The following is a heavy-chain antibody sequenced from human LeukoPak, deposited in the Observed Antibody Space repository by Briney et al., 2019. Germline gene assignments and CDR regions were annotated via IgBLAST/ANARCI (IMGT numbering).Heavy chain of an antibody. Sequence: PGGAPRLSFAASGFTFSDYYMDWGRQAPGVGLEWVGRIRNKANSYTTEYAASVSGRFTISRDDSKDSLCLQMNSLKTEDTAVYYCARESKLGAAPTGGYYYYGMDVWGQGTTVTVSS. CDR3: ARESKLGAAPTGGYYYYGMDV. D-gene: IGHD2-15*01. CDR2: IRNKANSYTT. V-gene: IGHV3-72*01. CDR1: GFTFSDYY. J-gene: IGHJ6*02.